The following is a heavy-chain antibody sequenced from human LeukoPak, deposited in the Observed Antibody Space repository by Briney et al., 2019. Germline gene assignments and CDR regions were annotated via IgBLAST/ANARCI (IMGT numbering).Heavy chain of an antibody. J-gene: IGHJ4*02. CDR2: MYYSGST. CDR1: GGSICSSHYY. Sequence: PSETLSLTCNVSGGSICSSHYYWGWIRQPPGKGLEWHGSMYYSGSTYYIPSLKSRVTISVDTSKNQFSLKLSSVTAADTAAYYCARHVFLTSYGYFDYWGQGTLVTVSS. V-gene: IGHV4-39*01. D-gene: IGHD5-18*01. CDR3: ARHVFLTSYGYFDY.